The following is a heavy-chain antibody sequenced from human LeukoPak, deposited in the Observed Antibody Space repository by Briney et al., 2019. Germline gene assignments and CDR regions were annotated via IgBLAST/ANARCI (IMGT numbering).Heavy chain of an antibody. D-gene: IGHD5-18*01. CDR1: GYTFTSYG. CDR2: ISAYNGNT. CDR3: ARNGYSYGYDY. Sequence: ASVKVSCKASGYTFTSYGISWVRQAPGQGLEWMGWISAYNGNTNYAQKLQGRVTMTTDTSTRTAYMELRSLISDDTAVYYCARNGYSYGYDYWGQGTLVTVSS. V-gene: IGHV1-18*01. J-gene: IGHJ4*02.